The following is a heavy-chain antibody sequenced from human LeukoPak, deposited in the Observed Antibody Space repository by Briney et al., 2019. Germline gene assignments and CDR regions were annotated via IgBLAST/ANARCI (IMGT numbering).Heavy chain of an antibody. V-gene: IGHV4-34*01. CDR1: GGSFSGYY. CDR3: ARVYSSGWRSTLRMKGYFDY. J-gene: IGHJ4*02. D-gene: IGHD6-19*01. CDR2: INHSGST. Sequence: SETLSLTCAVYGGSFSGYYWSWIRQPPGKGLEWIGEINHSGSTNYNPSLKSRVTISVDTSKNQFSLKLSSVTAADTAVYYCARVYSSGWRSTLRMKGYFDYWDQGTLVTVSS.